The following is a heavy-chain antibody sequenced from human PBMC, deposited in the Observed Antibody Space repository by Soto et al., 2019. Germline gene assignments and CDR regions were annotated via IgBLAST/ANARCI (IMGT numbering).Heavy chain of an antibody. CDR2: IPYDGTDK. J-gene: IGHJ6*02. CDR3: VKEGYAQLLLEVYGMDV. V-gene: IGHV3-30*18. CDR1: GFTFSSYG. Sequence: QVQLVESGGGVVQPGRSLRLSCAASGFTFSSYGIHWVRQAPGKGLEWVALIPYDGTDKYYADSVKGRFTISSNNSKNTLYLQMSSLGPEDTAVYYCVKEGYAQLLLEVYGMDVWGQGTTVTV. D-gene: IGHD5-18*01.